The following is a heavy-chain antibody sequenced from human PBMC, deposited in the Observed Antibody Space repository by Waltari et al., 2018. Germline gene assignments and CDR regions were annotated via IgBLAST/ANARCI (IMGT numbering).Heavy chain of an antibody. J-gene: IGHJ4*02. CDR1: GFTFADYP. Sequence: EVQLVESGGVVVQPGGSLRLSWSASGFTFADYPLHRVRQAPGKGLEWFSLISWDGGSTYYSASVKARFTISRDNSKNSLYLQMNSLRTEDTALYYCARISGRRSAVDYWGQGTLVTVSS. CDR2: ISWDGGST. CDR3: ARISGRRSAVDY. V-gene: IGHV3-43*01. D-gene: IGHD5-12*01.